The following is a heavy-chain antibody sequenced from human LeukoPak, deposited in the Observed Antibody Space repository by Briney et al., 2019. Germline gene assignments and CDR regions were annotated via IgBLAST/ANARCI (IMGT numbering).Heavy chain of an antibody. D-gene: IGHD3-3*02. Sequence: SETLSLTCTVSGGSISSGSYYWSWIRQPAGKGLEWIGRIYTSGSTNYNPSLKSRVTISVDTSKNQFSLKLSSVTAADTAVYYCARAHFWSGGIWGQGTMVTVSS. CDR2: IYTSGST. V-gene: IGHV4-61*02. CDR1: GGSISSGSYY. CDR3: ARAHFWSGGI. J-gene: IGHJ3*02.